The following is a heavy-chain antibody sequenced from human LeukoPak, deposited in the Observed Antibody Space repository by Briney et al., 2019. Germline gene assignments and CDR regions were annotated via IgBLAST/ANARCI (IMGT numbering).Heavy chain of an antibody. Sequence: SETLSLTCTVSGGSIRNNYWSWIRQSAGKGLEWIGRINTSGSSNYNPSLKSRVTMSEDTSKNQFSLRLSSVTAADTAVYYCARDLQRAAVGTGMGFDPWGQGTLVIVSS. CDR2: INTSGSS. J-gene: IGHJ5*02. V-gene: IGHV4-4*07. CDR3: ARDLQRAAVGTGMGFDP. D-gene: IGHD6-13*01. CDR1: GGSIRNNY.